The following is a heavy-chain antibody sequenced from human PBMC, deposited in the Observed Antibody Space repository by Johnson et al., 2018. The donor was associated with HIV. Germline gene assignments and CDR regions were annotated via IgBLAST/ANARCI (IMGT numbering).Heavy chain of an antibody. CDR1: GFTFSDYY. J-gene: IGHJ3*02. CDR2: ISSSGSTI. V-gene: IGHV3-11*04. D-gene: IGHD6-13*01. Sequence: QVQLVESGGGLVQPGGSLRLSCAASGFTFSDYYMSWIRQAPGKGLEWVSYISSSGSTIYYADSVKGRFTISRDNAKNSLYLQMNSLRAEDTAVYYCAISPEYSSSWFGALDIWGQGTMVTVSS. CDR3: AISPEYSSSWFGALDI.